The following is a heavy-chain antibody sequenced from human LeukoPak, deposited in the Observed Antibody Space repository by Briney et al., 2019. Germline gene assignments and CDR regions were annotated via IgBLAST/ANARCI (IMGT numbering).Heavy chain of an antibody. CDR2: IIPIFGTA. D-gene: IGHD3-22*01. CDR1: GGTFGSYA. J-gene: IGHJ5*02. CDR3: ASDHPGLRTYYYDRSALLGWFDP. V-gene: IGHV1-69*01. Sequence: SSVKVSCKASGGTFGSYAISWVRQAPGQGLEWVGGIIPIFGTANYAQKFQGRVTITADESTSTAYMELSSLRSEDTAVYYCASDHPGLRTYYYDRSALLGWFDPWGQGTLVTVSS.